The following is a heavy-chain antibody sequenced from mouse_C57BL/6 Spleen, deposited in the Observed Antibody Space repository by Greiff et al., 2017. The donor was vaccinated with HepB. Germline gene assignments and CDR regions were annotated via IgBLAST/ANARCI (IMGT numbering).Heavy chain of an antibody. CDR3: AREGTAQATTY. CDR1: GYTFTSYW. V-gene: IGHV1-55*01. CDR2: IYPGSGST. Sequence: QVQLQQSGAELVKPGASVKMSCKASGYTFTSYWITWVKQRPGQGLEWIGDIYPGSGSTNYNEKFKSKATLTVDTSSSTAYMQLSSLTSEDSAVYYCAREGTAQATTYWGQGTLVTVSA. D-gene: IGHD3-2*02. J-gene: IGHJ3*01.